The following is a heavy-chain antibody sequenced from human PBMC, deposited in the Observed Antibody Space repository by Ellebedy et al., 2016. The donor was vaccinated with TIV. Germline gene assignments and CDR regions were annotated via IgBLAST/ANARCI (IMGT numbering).Heavy chain of an antibody. J-gene: IGHJ4*02. CDR3: ARGSNGAFDY. Sequence: GGSLRLSCAASGFIFSSYWINWARQAPGKGLEWVANMKPDGSEKYYVDSVKGRFTTSRDSAKNSLYLQMNSLRAEDTAVYYCARGSNGAFDYWGQGTLVTVSS. CDR2: MKPDGSEK. V-gene: IGHV3-7*01. CDR1: GFIFSSYW. D-gene: IGHD4-17*01.